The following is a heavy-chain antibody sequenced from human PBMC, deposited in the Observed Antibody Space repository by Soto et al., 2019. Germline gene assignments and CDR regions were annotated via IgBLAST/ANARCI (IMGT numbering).Heavy chain of an antibody. CDR3: ARGRVPAAKEDYTWFDP. CDR1: GYTFTSYD. V-gene: IGHV1-8*01. J-gene: IGHJ5*02. Sequence: ASVKVSCKASGYTFTSYDINWVRQATGQGLEWMGWMNPNSGNTGYAQKFQGRVTMTRNTSISTAYMELSSLRSEDTAVYYCARGRVPAAKEDYTWFDPWGQGTLVTVSS. CDR2: MNPNSGNT. D-gene: IGHD2-2*01.